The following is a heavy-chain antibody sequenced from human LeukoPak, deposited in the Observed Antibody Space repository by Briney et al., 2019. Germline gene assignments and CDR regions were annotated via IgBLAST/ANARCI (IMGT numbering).Heavy chain of an antibody. Sequence: PSETLSLTCTVSGGSISSSSYYWGWIRQPPGKGLGWIGSIYYSGSTYYNPSLKSRVTISVDTSKNQFSLKLSSVTAADTAVYYCAKDFFPLSSGWYFGYFQHWGQGTLSPSPQ. CDR1: GGSISSSSYY. V-gene: IGHV4-39*02. CDR3: AKDFFPLSSGWYFGYFQH. CDR2: IYYSGST. J-gene: IGHJ1*01. D-gene: IGHD6-19*01.